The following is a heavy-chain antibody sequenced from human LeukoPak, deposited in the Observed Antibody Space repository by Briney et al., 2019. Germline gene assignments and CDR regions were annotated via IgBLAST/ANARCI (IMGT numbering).Heavy chain of an antibody. CDR3: VKGGATVLDYFDY. V-gene: IGHV3-64D*06. CDR1: GFTFNSYA. D-gene: IGHD1-26*01. CDR2: ITSNGEST. Sequence: GRSLRLSCAASGFTFNSYAMHWVRQAPGKGPEYVSVITSNGESTDYADSVKGRFTISRDNSKITLYLQMSSLRTEDTAVYYCVKGGATVLDYFDYWGQGTLVTVSS. J-gene: IGHJ4*02.